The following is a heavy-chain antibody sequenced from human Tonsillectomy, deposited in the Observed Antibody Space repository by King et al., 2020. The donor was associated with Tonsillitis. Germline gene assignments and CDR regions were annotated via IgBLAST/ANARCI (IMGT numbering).Heavy chain of an antibody. Sequence: QLVQSGAEVKKPGASVKVSCKASGYTFSGYYIHWVRQAPGQGLEWMGGINPDRGDTHYAQKFQGRVTVTRDTSISTAYMELNRLRSDDTAVYYCARDPDNDDTKVRDYYYMDVWGRGTTVTVSS. D-gene: IGHD1-1*01. J-gene: IGHJ6*03. CDR2: INPDRGDT. CDR3: ARDPDNDDTKVRDYYYMDV. CDR1: GYTFSGYY. V-gene: IGHV1-2*02.